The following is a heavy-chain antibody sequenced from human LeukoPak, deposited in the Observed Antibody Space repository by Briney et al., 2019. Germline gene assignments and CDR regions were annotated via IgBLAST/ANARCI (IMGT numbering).Heavy chain of an antibody. CDR2: IYTSGST. V-gene: IGHV4-4*09. CDR3: ARHTAMVPTYMDV. Sequence: SETLSLTCTVSGGSISSYYWSWIRQPPGKGLEWIGYIYTSGSTNYNPSLKSRVTISVDTSKNQFSLKLSSVTAADTAVYYCARHTAMVPTYMDVWGKGTTVTVSS. J-gene: IGHJ6*03. CDR1: GGSISSYY. D-gene: IGHD5-18*01.